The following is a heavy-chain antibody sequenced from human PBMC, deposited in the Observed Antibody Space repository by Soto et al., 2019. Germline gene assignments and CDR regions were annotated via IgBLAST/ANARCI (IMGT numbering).Heavy chain of an antibody. D-gene: IGHD4-17*01. CDR3: SMLLFVSGGWKKVTTYYFDY. CDR1: CGSISSSSYY. V-gene: IGHV4-39*01. J-gene: IGHJ4*02. CDR2: IYYSGST. Sequence: SETLSLTCTVSCGSISSSSYYWGWIRQPPGKGLEWIGSIYYSGSTYYNPSLKSRVTISVDTSKNQFSLKLSSVTAADTAVYYFSMLLFVSGGWKKVTTYYFDYLCQGTLGTVSA.